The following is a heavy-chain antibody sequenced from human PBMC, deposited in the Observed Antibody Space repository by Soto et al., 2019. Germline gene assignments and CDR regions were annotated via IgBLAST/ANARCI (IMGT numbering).Heavy chain of an antibody. J-gene: IGHJ6*02. CDR2: ISYDGSNK. V-gene: IGHV3-30-3*01. CDR3: ARDLSSSDYYAMDF. CDR1: GFTFSSYA. Sequence: GGSLRLSCVASGFTFSSYAMHWVRQAPGKGLEWVAVISYDGSNKYYADSVKGRFTISRDNSKNTLYLQMNSLRAEDTAVYYCARDLSSSDYYAMDFWGQGTPVTVSS. D-gene: IGHD6-6*01.